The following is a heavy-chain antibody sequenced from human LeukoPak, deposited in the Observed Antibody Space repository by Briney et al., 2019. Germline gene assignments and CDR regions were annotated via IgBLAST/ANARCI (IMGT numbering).Heavy chain of an antibody. CDR2: IYYSGTT. J-gene: IGHJ3*02. CDR3: ARMIGDDAFDI. CDR1: GGSISSSSYY. Sequence: SETLSLTCTVSGGSISSSSYYWDWIRQPPGKGLEWIGTIYYSGTTYYNPSLKSRVTISVDTSRNQSSLKLSSVTATDTAVYYCARMIGDDAFDIWGQGTMVTVSS. V-gene: IGHV4-39*01. D-gene: IGHD3-22*01.